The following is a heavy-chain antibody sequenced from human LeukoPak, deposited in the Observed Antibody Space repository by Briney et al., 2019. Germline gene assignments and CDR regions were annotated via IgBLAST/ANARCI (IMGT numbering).Heavy chain of an antibody. J-gene: IGHJ4*02. V-gene: IGHV3-30*04. CDR2: ISYDGSNK. Sequence: GGSLRLSCAASGFTFSSYAMHWVRQAPGKGLEWVAVISYDGSNKYYADSVKGRFTISRDNSKNTLYLQMNSLRAEDTAVYYCAKVPSRIVGATAPFDYWGQGTLVTVSS. CDR1: GFTFSSYA. CDR3: AKVPSRIVGATAPFDY. D-gene: IGHD1-26*01.